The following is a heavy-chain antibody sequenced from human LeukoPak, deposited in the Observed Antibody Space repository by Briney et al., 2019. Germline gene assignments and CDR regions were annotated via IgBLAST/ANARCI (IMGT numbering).Heavy chain of an antibody. D-gene: IGHD2-8*02. CDR1: GFTFSAYS. CDR2: ITPSSSSI. J-gene: IGHJ4*02. V-gene: IGHV3-21*04. CDR3: ATYRQVLLPFES. Sequence: GGSLRLSCAASGFTFSAYSMNWVRQAPGKGLEWVSSITPSSSSIFYADSVKGRFTISRDNSKSTLSLQMNSLRAEDTAIYYCATYRQVLLPFESWGQGTLVTVSS.